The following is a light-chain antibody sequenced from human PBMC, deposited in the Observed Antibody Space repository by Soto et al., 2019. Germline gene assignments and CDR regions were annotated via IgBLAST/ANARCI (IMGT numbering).Light chain of an antibody. CDR1: QSVSSSY. CDR2: DAS. Sequence: ESVLTQSPGTLSLSPGERATLSCRSSQSVSSSYLAWYQQKPGQAPRLLIYDASNRATGIPARFSGSGPGKDFTLTISSLEPEDFAVYYCQQRSNWPITFGPGTRLEIK. J-gene: IGKJ5*01. V-gene: IGKV3D-11*02. CDR3: QQRSNWPIT.